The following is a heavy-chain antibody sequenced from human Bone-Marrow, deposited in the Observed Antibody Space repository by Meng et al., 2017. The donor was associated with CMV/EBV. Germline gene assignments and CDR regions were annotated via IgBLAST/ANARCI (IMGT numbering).Heavy chain of an antibody. CDR1: GDAISSNTYY. D-gene: IGHD2-2*01. Sequence: SETRSLTCSVSGDAISSNTYYRGWVRQPPGKGLEWIGSVFHSGRSYYNPSLESRVIISVDTSKNQFSLKLSSVTAADTAVYYCARLIFIPAAPLAGFDYWGQGTLVTVSS. V-gene: IGHV4-39*01. J-gene: IGHJ4*02. CDR3: ARLIFIPAAPLAGFDY. CDR2: VFHSGRS.